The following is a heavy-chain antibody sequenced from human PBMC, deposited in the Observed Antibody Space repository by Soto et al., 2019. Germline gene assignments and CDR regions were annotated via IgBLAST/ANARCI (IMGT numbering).Heavy chain of an antibody. CDR3: AREALSRISYDYGDYDPYYFDY. J-gene: IGHJ4*02. Sequence: GASVKVSCKASGYTFTSYYMHWVRQAPGQGLEWMGIINPSGGSTSYAQKFQGRVTMTRDTSTSTVYMELSSLRSEDTAVYYCAREALSRISYDYGDYDPYYFDYWGQGTLVTVSS. V-gene: IGHV1-46*03. CDR1: GYTFTSYY. CDR2: INPSGGST. D-gene: IGHD4-17*01.